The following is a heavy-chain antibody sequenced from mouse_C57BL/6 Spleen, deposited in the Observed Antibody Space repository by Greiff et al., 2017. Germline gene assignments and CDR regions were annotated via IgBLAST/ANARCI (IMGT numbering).Heavy chain of an antibody. CDR3: AREDRWLQDSYSYFDY. V-gene: IGHV1-43*01. Sequence: EVQRVESGPELVKPGASVKISCKASGYSFTGYYMHWVKQSSEKSLEWIGEINPSTGGTSYNQKFKGKATLTVDKSSSTAYMQLKSLTSEDSAVYYCAREDRWLQDSYSYFDYWGQGTTLTVSS. CDR2: INPSTGGT. CDR1: GYSFTGYY. J-gene: IGHJ2*01. D-gene: IGHD2-3*01.